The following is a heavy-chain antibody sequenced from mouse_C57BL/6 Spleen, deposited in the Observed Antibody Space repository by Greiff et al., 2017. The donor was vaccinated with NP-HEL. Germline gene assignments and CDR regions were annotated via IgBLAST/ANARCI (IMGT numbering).Heavy chain of an antibody. Sequence: EVHLVESGGGLVKPGGSLKLSCAASGFTFSSYTMSWVRQTPEKRLEWVATISGGGGNTYYPDSVKGRFTISRDNAKNTLYLQMSSLKSEDTALYYCARHPIYYAGGSDWNFDYWGQGTPLTVSS. CDR2: ISGGGGNT. CDR3: ARHPIYYAGGSDWNFDY. V-gene: IGHV5-9*01. D-gene: IGHD1-1*01. J-gene: IGHJ2*01. CDR1: GFTFSSYT.